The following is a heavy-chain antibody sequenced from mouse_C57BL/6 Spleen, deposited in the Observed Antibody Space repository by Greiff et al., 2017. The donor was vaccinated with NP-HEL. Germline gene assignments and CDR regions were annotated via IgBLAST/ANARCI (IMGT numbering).Heavy chain of an antibody. V-gene: IGHV5-17*01. CDR3: ARDLTGAYAMDY. D-gene: IGHD4-1*01. J-gene: IGHJ4*01. CDR2: ISSGSSTI. CDR1: GFTFSDYG. Sequence: EVKLMESGGGLVKPGGSLKLSCAASGFTFSDYGMHWVRQAPEKGLEWVAYISSGSSTIYYADTVKGRFTISRDNAKNTLFLQMTSLRSEDTAMYYCARDLTGAYAMDYWGQGTSVTVSS.